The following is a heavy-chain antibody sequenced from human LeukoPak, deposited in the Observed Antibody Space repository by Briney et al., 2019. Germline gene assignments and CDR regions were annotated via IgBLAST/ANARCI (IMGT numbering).Heavy chain of an antibody. CDR1: GFTFSRYA. D-gene: IGHD6-19*01. J-gene: IGHJ4*02. V-gene: IGHV3-48*01. CDR2: INTDSSDI. Sequence: GGSLRLSCAASGFTFSRYAMNWVRQAPGKGLEWVSYINTDSSDIHYADSVKGRFTISRENAESSLYLQMNSLRAEDMAVYYCARGGIQVSGIDEFDYWGQGTLVTVSS. CDR3: ARGGIQVSGIDEFDY.